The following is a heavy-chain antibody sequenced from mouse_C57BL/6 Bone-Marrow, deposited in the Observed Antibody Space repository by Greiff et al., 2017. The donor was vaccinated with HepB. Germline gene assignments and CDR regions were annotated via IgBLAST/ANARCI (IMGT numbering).Heavy chain of an antibody. Sequence: EVQLVESGGDLVKPGGSLKLSCAASGFTFSSYGMSWVRQTPDKRLEWVATISSGGSYTYYPDSVKGRFTISRDNAKNTLYLQMSSLKSEDTAMYYCARHSSGYYYAMDYWGQGTSVTVSS. CDR3: ARHSSGYYYAMDY. V-gene: IGHV5-6*01. CDR1: GFTFSSYG. CDR2: ISSGGSYT. D-gene: IGHD3-2*02. J-gene: IGHJ4*01.